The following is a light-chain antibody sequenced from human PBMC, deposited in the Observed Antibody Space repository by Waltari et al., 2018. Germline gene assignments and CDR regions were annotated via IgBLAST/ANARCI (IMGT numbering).Light chain of an antibody. V-gene: IGLV1-47*01. J-gene: IGLJ1*01. CDR3: AAWDVSLRGI. CDR1: NSNVGINY. Sequence: QSVLTQPPSVSGAPGQRVTISCSGSNSNVGINYVPWFQHVPGAAPRLLIYRNNQRPSGVPDRFSGSKSGSSASLAISGLRSEDDADYYCAAWDVSLRGIFGTGTRVTVL. CDR2: RNN.